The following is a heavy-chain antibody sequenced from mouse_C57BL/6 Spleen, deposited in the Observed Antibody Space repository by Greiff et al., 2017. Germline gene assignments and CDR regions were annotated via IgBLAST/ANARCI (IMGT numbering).Heavy chain of an antibody. CDR1: GFTFSSYA. J-gene: IGHJ3*01. V-gene: IGHV5-9-1*02. Sequence: EVHLVESGEGLVKPGGSLKLSCAASGFTFSSYAMSWVRQTPEKRLEWVAYISSGGDYIYYADTVKGRFTISRDNARNTLYLQMSSLKSEDTAMYYCTRGDDYGAFAYWGQGTLVTVSA. D-gene: IGHD2-4*01. CDR3: TRGDDYGAFAY. CDR2: ISSGGDYI.